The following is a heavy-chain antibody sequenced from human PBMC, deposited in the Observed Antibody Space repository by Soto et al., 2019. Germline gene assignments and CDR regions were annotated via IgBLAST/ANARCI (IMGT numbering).Heavy chain of an antibody. Sequence: EVQLLESGGGLVQPGGSLRLSCGASGFTFIYSAMSWVRQAPGKGLEWVSSISASGGRTYYAESVKGRFTISRDNSKNTLFLQMDSLRAEDTAVYYCAKMPYITSSAFRHFHFRGQGILVSVSS. V-gene: IGHV3-23*01. CDR2: ISASGGRT. J-gene: IGHJ4*02. CDR1: GFTFIYSA. D-gene: IGHD6-6*01. CDR3: AKMPYITSSAFRHFHF.